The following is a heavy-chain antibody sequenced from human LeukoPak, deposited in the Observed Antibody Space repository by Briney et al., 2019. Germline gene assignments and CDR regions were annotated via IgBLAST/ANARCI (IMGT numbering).Heavy chain of an antibody. V-gene: IGHV1-2*02. D-gene: IGHD2-15*01. CDR3: AWVVVAATIYGMDV. Sequence: GASVKVSCKPSGYTFISFYIHWVRQAPGQGLEWMGWINPNSGGTNYAQKFQGRVTMTRDTSISAAYMELSRLRSDDTAVYYCAWVVVAATIYGMDVWGQGTTVTVSS. CDR2: INPNSGGT. J-gene: IGHJ6*02. CDR1: GYTFISFY.